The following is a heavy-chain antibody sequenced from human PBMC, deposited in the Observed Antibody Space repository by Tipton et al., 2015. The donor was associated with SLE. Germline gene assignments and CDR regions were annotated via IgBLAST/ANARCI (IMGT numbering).Heavy chain of an antibody. CDR1: GFTVSSNY. D-gene: IGHD3-22*01. CDR2: IYSGGST. CDR3: ARALYDSSGYYFDY. J-gene: IGHJ4*02. V-gene: IGHV3-53*05. Sequence: SLRLSCAASGFTVSSNYMSWVRQAPGKGLEWVSVIYSGGSTYYADSVKGRFTISRDNSKNTLYLQMNSLRAEDTAVYYCARALYDSSGYYFDYWGQGTLVTVSS.